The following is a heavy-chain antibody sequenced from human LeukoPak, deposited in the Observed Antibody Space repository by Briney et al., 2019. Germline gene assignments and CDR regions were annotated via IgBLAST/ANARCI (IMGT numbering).Heavy chain of an antibody. CDR3: ARGGGHYNWNGPYYYYGMDV. V-gene: IGHV4-59*01. Sequence: SETLSLTCAVYGGSFSSYYWSWIRQPPGKGLEWIGYIYYSGSTNYNPSLKSRVTISVDTSKNQFSLKLSSVTAADTAVYYCARGGGHYNWNGPYYYYGMDVWGQGTTVTVSS. J-gene: IGHJ6*02. CDR2: IYYSGST. CDR1: GGSFSSYY. D-gene: IGHD1-20*01.